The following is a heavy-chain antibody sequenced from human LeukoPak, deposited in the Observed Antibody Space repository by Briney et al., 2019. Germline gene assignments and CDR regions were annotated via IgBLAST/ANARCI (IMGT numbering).Heavy chain of an antibody. J-gene: IGHJ6*03. CDR1: GGSISSSSYY. D-gene: IGHD4-23*01. CDR3: ARLHYGGNYGYYYYYMDV. V-gene: IGHV4-39*01. Sequence: PSETLSLPCTASGGSISSSSYYWGWIRQPPGKGLEWIGSIYYTGSTYYNPSLKSRVTISVDTSKNHFSLKLSSVTAADTAVYYCARLHYGGNYGYYYYYMDVWGKGTTVTISS. CDR2: IYYTGST.